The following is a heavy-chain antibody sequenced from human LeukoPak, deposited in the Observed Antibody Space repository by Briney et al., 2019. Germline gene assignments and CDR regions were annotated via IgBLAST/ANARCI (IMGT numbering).Heavy chain of an antibody. V-gene: IGHV1-58*01. CDR3: AREGGSTIATYNWFDP. J-gene: IGHJ5*02. CDR2: IVVGSGNT. Sequence: GASVKVSCKASGFTFTSSAVQWVRQARGQRLEWIGWIVVGSGNTNYAQKFQGRVTITADESTSTAYMELSSLRSEDTAVYYCAREGGSTIATYNWFDPWGQGTLVTVSS. CDR1: GFTFTSSA. D-gene: IGHD5/OR15-5a*01.